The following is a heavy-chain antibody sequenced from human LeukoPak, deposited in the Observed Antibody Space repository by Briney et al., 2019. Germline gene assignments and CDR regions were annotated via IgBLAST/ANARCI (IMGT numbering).Heavy chain of an antibody. Sequence: ASVTVSCMASGYTFTGYYIHWVRQAPGQGLEWMGWINPNSGGTNYAQKFQGRVTMTRDTSISTAYMELSRLRSDDTAVYYCARAVPHCSSTSCPVDYWGQGTLVTVSS. D-gene: IGHD2-2*01. CDR1: GYTFTGYY. CDR3: ARAVPHCSSTSCPVDY. J-gene: IGHJ4*02. CDR2: INPNSGGT. V-gene: IGHV1-2*02.